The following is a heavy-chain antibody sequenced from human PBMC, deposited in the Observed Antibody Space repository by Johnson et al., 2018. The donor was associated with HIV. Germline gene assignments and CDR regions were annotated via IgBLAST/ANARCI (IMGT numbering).Heavy chain of an antibody. CDR3: AKDYYYDSSGYYYEGGSDAFDI. CDR2: ISYDGSNK. V-gene: IGHV3-30*04. Sequence: QEQLVESGGGVVQPGRSLRLSCAASGFTFSSYAMHWVRQAPGKGLEWVAVISYDGSNKYFAEFVKGRFTISRDNSKNTLYLQMNSLRAEDTAVYYCAKDYYYDSSGYYYEGGSDAFDIWGQGTMVTVSS. J-gene: IGHJ3*02. D-gene: IGHD3-22*01. CDR1: GFTFSSYA.